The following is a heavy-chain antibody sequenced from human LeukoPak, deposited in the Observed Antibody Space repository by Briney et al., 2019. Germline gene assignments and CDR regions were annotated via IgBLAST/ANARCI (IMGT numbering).Heavy chain of an antibody. CDR1: GFTFSSYA. D-gene: IGHD1-26*01. V-gene: IGHV3-53*01. J-gene: IGHJ6*02. CDR3: ASRDSGSYANYYYYYGMDV. CDR2: IYSGGST. Sequence: PGGSLRLSCAASGFTFSSYAMHWVRQAPGKGLEWVSVIYSGGSTYYADSVKGRFTISRDNSKNTLYLQMNSLRAEDTAVYYCASRDSGSYANYYYYYGMDVWGQGTTVTVSS.